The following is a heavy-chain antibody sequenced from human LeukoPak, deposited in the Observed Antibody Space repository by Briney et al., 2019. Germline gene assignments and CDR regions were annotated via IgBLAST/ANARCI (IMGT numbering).Heavy chain of an antibody. Sequence: ASVKVSCKASGYTFTGYYMHWVRQAPGQGRECMGWINPNSGGTNYAQKFQGRVTMTRDASISTAYMEPSRLRSDDTAVYYCAREGRKDLIRSFDIWGQGTMVTVSS. CDR2: INPNSGGT. V-gene: IGHV1-2*02. CDR1: GYTFTGYY. J-gene: IGHJ3*02. CDR3: AREGRKDLIRSFDI. D-gene: IGHD2-21*01.